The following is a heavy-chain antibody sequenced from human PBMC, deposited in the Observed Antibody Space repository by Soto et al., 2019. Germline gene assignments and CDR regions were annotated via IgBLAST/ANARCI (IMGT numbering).Heavy chain of an antibody. V-gene: IGHV3-21*01. CDR3: ARDPLWFGEIGYFDY. D-gene: IGHD3-10*01. CDR1: GFSFSSYA. J-gene: IGHJ4*02. Sequence: EVQLVESGGGLVKPGGSRRLSCAASGFSFSSYAMNWVRQAPGKGLEWVSSIDSSSSFIYYADSVKGRFTISRDNAKNSLYLQMSSLRAEDTAVYYCARDPLWFGEIGYFDYWGQGALVTVSS. CDR2: IDSSSSFI.